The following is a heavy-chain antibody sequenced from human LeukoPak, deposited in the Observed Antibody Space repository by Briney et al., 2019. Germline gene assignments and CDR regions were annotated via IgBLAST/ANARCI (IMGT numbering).Heavy chain of an antibody. V-gene: IGHV4-34*01. CDR1: GGSFSGYY. J-gene: IGHJ4*02. Sequence: PSETLSLTCAVYGGSFSGYYWSWIRQPPGKGLEWIGEINHSGSTNYNPSLKSRVTISVDTSKNQFSLKLSFVTAADTAVYYCARDRGTWNDDGFDYWGQGTLVTVSS. CDR3: ARDRGTWNDDGFDY. D-gene: IGHD1-1*01. CDR2: INHSGST.